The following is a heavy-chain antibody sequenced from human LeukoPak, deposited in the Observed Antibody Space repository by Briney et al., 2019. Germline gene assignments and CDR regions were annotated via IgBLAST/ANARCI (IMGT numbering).Heavy chain of an antibody. Sequence: GESLRLSCATSGFTFSFYGMHWVRQAPGKGLEWVAFIQYDGSYKFYADSVQGRFSISRDNSKSTLFLQMNSLRPDDTAPYYCAKTSDQLLYSKFDFWGQGTLVTVSS. D-gene: IGHD2-2*02. CDR3: AKTSDQLLYSKFDF. CDR1: GFTFSFYG. V-gene: IGHV3-30*02. J-gene: IGHJ4*02. CDR2: IQYDGSYK.